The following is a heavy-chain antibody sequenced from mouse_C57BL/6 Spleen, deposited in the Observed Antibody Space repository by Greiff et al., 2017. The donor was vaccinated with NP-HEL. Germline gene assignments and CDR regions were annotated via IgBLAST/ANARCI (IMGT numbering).Heavy chain of an antibody. V-gene: IGHV1-69*01. CDR2: IDPSDSYT. CDR3: ARGEELLRYYAMDY. CDR1: GYTFTSYW. Sequence: QVQLQQSGAELVMPGASVKLSCKASGYTFTSYWMHWVKQRPGQGLEWIGEIDPSDSYTNYNQKFKGKSTLTVDKSSSTAYMQLSSLTSEDSAVYYCARGEELLRYYAMDYWGQGTSVTVSS. D-gene: IGHD1-1*01. J-gene: IGHJ4*01.